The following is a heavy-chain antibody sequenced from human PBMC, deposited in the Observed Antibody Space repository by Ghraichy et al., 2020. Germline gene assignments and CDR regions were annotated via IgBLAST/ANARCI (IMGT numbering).Heavy chain of an antibody. V-gene: IGHV3-21*01. Sequence: GGSLRLSCAASGFTFSSYAMNWVRQAPGKGLEWVSSISGSSTYIYYADSVKGRFTISRDNAKNSLYLQMNSLRAEDTAVYYCARAYYDGSGSEIMYFQHWGQGTLVTVSS. J-gene: IGHJ1*01. CDR3: ARAYYDGSGSEIMYFQH. CDR2: ISGSSTYI. CDR1: GFTFSSYA. D-gene: IGHD3-22*01.